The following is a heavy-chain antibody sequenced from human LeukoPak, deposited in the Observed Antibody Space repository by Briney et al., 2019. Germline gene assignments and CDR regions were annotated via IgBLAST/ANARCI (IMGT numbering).Heavy chain of an antibody. D-gene: IGHD4-17*01. CDR1: GFTFSSYG. CDR3: AKDPTKTYGDYGMDV. Sequence: PGGSLRLSCAASGFTFSSYGMHWVRQAPGKGLEWVAVISYDGSNKYYADSVKGRLTISRDNSKNTLYLQMNSLRAEDTAVYYCAKDPTKTYGDYGMDVWGKGTTVTISS. V-gene: IGHV3-30*18. CDR2: ISYDGSNK. J-gene: IGHJ6*04.